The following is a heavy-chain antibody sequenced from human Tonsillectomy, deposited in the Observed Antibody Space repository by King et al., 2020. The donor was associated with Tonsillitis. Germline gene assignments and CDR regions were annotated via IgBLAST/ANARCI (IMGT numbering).Heavy chain of an antibody. Sequence: HVQLVESGGGVVQPGRALTLSCAASGLTFSIYALHWVRQSPGKGLEWVAVTSDVASNKYYADSVKGRFTISRDNSKNTLYLQMNSLTTEDRAVYYCATGTGSRFDYWGQGTLVTVSS. CDR1: GLTFSIYA. D-gene: IGHD1-26*01. V-gene: IGHV3-30-3*01. CDR3: ATGTGSRFDY. J-gene: IGHJ4*02. CDR2: TSDVASNK.